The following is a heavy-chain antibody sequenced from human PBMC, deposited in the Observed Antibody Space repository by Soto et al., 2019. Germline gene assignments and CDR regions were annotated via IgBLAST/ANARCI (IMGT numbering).Heavy chain of an antibody. CDR2: IWYDGSNK. Sequence: GGSLRLSCAASGFTFSSYGMHWVRQAPGKGLEWVAVIWYDGSNKYYADSVKGRFTISRDNSKNTLYLQMNSLRAEDTDVYYCARTHSGGDYGYFMDVWGKGTTVTVSS. CDR1: GFTFSSYG. V-gene: IGHV3-33*01. D-gene: IGHD3-10*01. CDR3: ARTHSGGDYGYFMDV. J-gene: IGHJ6*03.